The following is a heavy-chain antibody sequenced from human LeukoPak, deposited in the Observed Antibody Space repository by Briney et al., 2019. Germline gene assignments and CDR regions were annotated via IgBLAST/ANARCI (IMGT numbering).Heavy chain of an antibody. V-gene: IGHV4-39*06. CDR2: IYYSGST. Sequence: PSETLSLTCTVSGGSISNYYWGWIRQPPGEGLEWIGSIYYSGSTYYNSSLQSRVTISVHMSNNQFALKLSSVTAADTAVYYCARDRAVAGKTHYFDYWGQGTLVTVSS. CDR1: GGSISNYY. J-gene: IGHJ4*02. CDR3: ARDRAVAGKTHYFDY. D-gene: IGHD6-19*01.